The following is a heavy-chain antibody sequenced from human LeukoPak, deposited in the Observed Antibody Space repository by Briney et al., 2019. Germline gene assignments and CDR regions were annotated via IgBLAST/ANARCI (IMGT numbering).Heavy chain of an antibody. D-gene: IGHD5-12*01. V-gene: IGHV3-33*01. Sequence: PGGTLRLSCAASGFTFSSYGMHWVRQAPGKGLEWVAVICYDGSNKYYADSVKGRFTISRDNSKNTLYLQMNSLRAEDTAVYYCARVFTVVATMSPFDYWGQGTLVTVSS. CDR3: ARVFTVVATMSPFDY. CDR2: ICYDGSNK. J-gene: IGHJ4*02. CDR1: GFTFSSYG.